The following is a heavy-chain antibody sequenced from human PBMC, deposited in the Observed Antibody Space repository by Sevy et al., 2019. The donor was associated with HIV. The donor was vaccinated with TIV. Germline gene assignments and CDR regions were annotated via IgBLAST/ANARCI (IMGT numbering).Heavy chain of an antibody. V-gene: IGHV3-74*01. Sequence: GGSLRLSCAASGFTFSNYWMHWVRQAPGKGLVWVSRINSDGSSTSYADSVKGRFTISRDNAKNTLFLQMNSLRVEDTAVFYCARDLCVGRNGSPVNYWGQGTLVTVSS. CDR2: INSDGSST. J-gene: IGHJ4*02. CDR3: ARDLCVGRNGSPVNY. CDR1: GFTFSNYW. D-gene: IGHD1-26*01.